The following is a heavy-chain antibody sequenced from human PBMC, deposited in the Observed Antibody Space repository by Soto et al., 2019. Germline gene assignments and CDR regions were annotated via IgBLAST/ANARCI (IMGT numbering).Heavy chain of an antibody. CDR1: GFTFSDYG. J-gene: IGHJ4*02. V-gene: IGHV3-30*18. CDR2: IPYDGTKK. CDR3: AKDLSVIATVNYFDS. D-gene: IGHD4-17*01. Sequence: QVPLVESGGGVVQPGRSLRLSCTASGFTFSDYGMHWVRQAPGKGLEWVAVIPYDGTKKYYADSVKGRFTISRDNSQNTLYLQMNSLRAEDTAVYYCAKDLSVIATVNYFDSWGQGTLVTVSS.